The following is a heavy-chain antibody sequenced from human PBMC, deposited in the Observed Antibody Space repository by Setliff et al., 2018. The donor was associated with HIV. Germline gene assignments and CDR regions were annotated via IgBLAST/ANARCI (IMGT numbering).Heavy chain of an antibody. Sequence: LRLSCAASGFTFSSYTMNWVRQAPGKGLEWVSSISSSSGYINYADSVRGRFTISRDDTKNSLFLQMKSLRAEDTAIYYCLTHHGDPDYWGRGTLVTVSS. CDR2: ISSSSGYI. CDR1: GFTFSSYT. J-gene: IGHJ4*02. V-gene: IGHV3-21*01. CDR3: LTHHGDPDY. D-gene: IGHD4-17*01.